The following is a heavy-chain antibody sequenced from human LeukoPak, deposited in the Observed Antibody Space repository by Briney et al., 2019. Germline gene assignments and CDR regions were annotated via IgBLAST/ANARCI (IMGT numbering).Heavy chain of an antibody. Sequence: PGGSLRLSCAASGFIFSNYEMNWLRQAPGKGLEWISYIDTRSSTIYYADSVKGRSTISRDNAKKSLYLQMNSLRAEDTAVYYCARDPRSFGGIIARYDYWGPGTLVTVSS. D-gene: IGHD3-16*02. CDR2: IDTRSSTI. J-gene: IGHJ4*02. CDR1: GFIFSNYE. CDR3: ARDPRSFGGIIARYDY. V-gene: IGHV3-48*03.